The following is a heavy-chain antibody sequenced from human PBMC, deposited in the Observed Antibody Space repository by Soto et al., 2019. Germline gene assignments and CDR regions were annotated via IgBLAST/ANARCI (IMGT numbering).Heavy chain of an antibody. J-gene: IGHJ4*02. D-gene: IGHD1-1*01. CDR3: VRSGDNYNLLDY. Sequence: GWSLRLSCAASGFTFSSYALHWVRQAPGKGLEWVAVISYDGSNKYYADSVKGRFSISRDNAKNSLYLQINSLRGDDTAIYYCVRSGDNYNLLDYWGQGSPVTVSS. V-gene: IGHV3-30-3*01. CDR1: GFTFSSYA. CDR2: ISYDGSNK.